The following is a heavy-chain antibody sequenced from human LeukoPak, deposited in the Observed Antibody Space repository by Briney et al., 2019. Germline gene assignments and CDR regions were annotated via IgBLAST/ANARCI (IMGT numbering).Heavy chain of an antibody. CDR1: GYTFTSYY. CDR2: INPSGGST. D-gene: IGHD1-26*01. CDR3: ARDRGQWELRGYFDY. J-gene: IGHJ4*02. V-gene: IGHV1-46*01. Sequence: GASVKVSCKASGYTFTSYYMHWVRQAPGQGLEWMGIINPSGGSTSCAQKFQGRVTMTRDMSTSTVYMELSSLRSEDTAVYYRARDRGQWELRGYFDYWGQGTLVTVSS.